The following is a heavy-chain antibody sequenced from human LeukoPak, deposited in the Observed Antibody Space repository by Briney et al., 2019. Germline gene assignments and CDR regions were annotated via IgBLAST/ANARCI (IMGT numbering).Heavy chain of an antibody. CDR2: IYYSGRT. CDR1: GGSISSYY. CDR3: ASYGSGSYSFDY. Sequence: SETLSLTCTVSGGSISSYYWSWIQQPPGKGLEWIGYIYYSGRTNYNPSLKSRVTISVDTSKNQFSLKLSSVTAADTAVYYCASYGSGSYSFDYWGQGTLVTVSS. V-gene: IGHV4-59*01. J-gene: IGHJ4*02. D-gene: IGHD3-10*01.